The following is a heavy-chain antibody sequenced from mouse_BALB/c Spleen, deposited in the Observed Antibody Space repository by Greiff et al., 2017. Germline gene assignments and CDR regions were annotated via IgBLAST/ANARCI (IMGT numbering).Heavy chain of an antibody. D-gene: IGHD2-4*01. CDR1: GYTFTSYW. V-gene: IGHV1S81*02. Sequence: VKLQQPGAELVKPGASVKLSCKASGYTFTSYWMHWVKQRPGQGLEWIGEINPSNGRTNYNEKFKSKATLTVDKSSSTAYMQLSSLTSEDSAVYYGARDYDYRAWFAYWGQGTLVTVSA. J-gene: IGHJ3*01. CDR3: ARDYDYRAWFAY. CDR2: INPSNGRT.